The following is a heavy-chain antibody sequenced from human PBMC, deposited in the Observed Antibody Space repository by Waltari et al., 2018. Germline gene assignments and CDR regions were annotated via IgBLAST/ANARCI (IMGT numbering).Heavy chain of an antibody. CDR1: GYSFTSSN. Sequence: QVQLVQSGAEVKKTGASVKVSCRASGYSFTSSNINWGRQAAGQGLEWMGWMNPTSGSTGYDQKFQDRVTITRNTSIGTAYMELRSLRSEDTAVYYCARHYGSGTYYYMDVWGKGTTVTVSS. CDR2: MNPTSGST. V-gene: IGHV1-8*03. D-gene: IGHD3-10*01. J-gene: IGHJ6*03. CDR3: ARHYGSGTYYYMDV.